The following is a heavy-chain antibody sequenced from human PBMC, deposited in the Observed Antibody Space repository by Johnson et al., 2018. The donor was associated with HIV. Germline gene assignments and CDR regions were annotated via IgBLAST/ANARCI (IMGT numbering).Heavy chain of an antibody. D-gene: IGHD2/OR15-2a*01. J-gene: IGHJ3*02. V-gene: IGHV3-30*04. CDR3: ARENVLFNAFDI. CDR1: GFTFSTYA. Sequence: QVQVVESGGGVVQPGRSLRLSCAASGFTFSTYAMHWVRQAPGKGLEWVALISYDGSNKYYADSVKGRFTISRDNSKNTLYLQMNSLRTEYTAVYYCARENVLFNAFDIWGQGTMVTVSS. CDR2: ISYDGSNK.